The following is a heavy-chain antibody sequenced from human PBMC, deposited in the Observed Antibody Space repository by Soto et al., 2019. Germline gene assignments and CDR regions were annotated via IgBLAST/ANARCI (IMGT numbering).Heavy chain of an antibody. Sequence: SETLSLTCAVSGYSISSGYYWGWIRQPPGKGLEWIGSIYHSGSTYDNPSLKSRGTISVDTSKNQFSLKLRSVTAADTAVYYCARDNSGIFGVEGGGMDVWGPGTTGT. J-gene: IGHJ6*02. CDR1: GYSISSGYY. CDR2: IYHSGST. V-gene: IGHV4-38-2*02. D-gene: IGHD3-3*01. CDR3: ARDNSGIFGVEGGGMDV.